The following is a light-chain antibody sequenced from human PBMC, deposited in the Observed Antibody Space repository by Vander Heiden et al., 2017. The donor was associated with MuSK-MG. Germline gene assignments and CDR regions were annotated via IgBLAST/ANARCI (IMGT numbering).Light chain of an antibody. CDR1: QSVSIW. V-gene: IGKV1-5*03. CDR2: KAS. CDR3: QQYYSYPWT. Sequence: DIQMTQSPSTLSASVGDRVTITCRASQSVSIWLAWYQQKPGKAPKLLIFKASSLQRGVPSRFSGSGSETEFTLTISSLQPDDFASYYCQQYYSYPWTFGQGTKVEIK. J-gene: IGKJ1*01.